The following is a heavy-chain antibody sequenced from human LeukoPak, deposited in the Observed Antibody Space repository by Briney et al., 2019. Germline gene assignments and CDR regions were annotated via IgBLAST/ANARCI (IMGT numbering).Heavy chain of an antibody. CDR3: ARGTYYYDSSGYYYAPFDY. V-gene: IGHV5-51*01. D-gene: IGHD3-22*01. Sequence: GESLQISCKGSGYSFTSYWIGWVRQMPGKGLEWMGIIYPGDSDTRYSPSFQGQVTISADKSISTAYLQWSSLKASDTAMYYCARGTYYYDSSGYYYAPFDYWGQGTLVTVSS. CDR2: IYPGDSDT. CDR1: GYSFTSYW. J-gene: IGHJ4*02.